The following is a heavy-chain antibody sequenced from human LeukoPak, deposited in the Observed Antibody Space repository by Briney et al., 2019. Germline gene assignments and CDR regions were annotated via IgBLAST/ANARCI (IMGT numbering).Heavy chain of an antibody. CDR1: GFPFNRYG. Sequence: GVPLRLSCGASGFPFNRYGTLWARQAPGKGGEGVADIWYDGSNIFYAVSVKGRFTIPRDNSKNTLYLQMNSLRTEDKAVYYCSRAYRGYSYGWEAFDIWGQGTMVTVSS. CDR3: SRAYRGYSYGWEAFDI. J-gene: IGHJ3*02. V-gene: IGHV3-33*08. CDR2: IWYDGSNI. D-gene: IGHD5-18*01.